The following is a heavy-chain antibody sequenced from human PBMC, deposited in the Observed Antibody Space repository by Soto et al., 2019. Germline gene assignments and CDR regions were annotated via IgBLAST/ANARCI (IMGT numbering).Heavy chain of an antibody. CDR2: IYWSGDE. CDR1: GSSLTTSGVG. D-gene: IGHD6-6*01. CDR3: ARGIATRPVFAFDV. J-gene: IGHJ3*01. Sequence: SGPTLVNPTQTLTLTCSFSGSSLTTSGVGVGWIRQPPGKALEWLAHIYWSGDEHYRPSLKSRLSITKDASKNQVVLTMTNMDPVDTATYYCARGIATRPVFAFDVWGQGTMVTVSS. V-gene: IGHV2-5*01.